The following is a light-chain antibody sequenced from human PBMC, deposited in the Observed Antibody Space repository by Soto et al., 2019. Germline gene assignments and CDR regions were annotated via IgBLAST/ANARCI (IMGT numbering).Light chain of an antibody. Sequence: QSVLTQPPSVSGAPGQRVTISCTGNSSNLGAGYDVHWYQQLPGTAPKLLIYGNDQRPSAVPGRFSGSKSGTSASLAISGLLSEDEADYYCATWDDSLNVVFGGGTKLTVL. CDR2: GND. J-gene: IGLJ2*01. CDR3: ATWDDSLNVV. V-gene: IGLV1-40*01. CDR1: SSNLGAGYD.